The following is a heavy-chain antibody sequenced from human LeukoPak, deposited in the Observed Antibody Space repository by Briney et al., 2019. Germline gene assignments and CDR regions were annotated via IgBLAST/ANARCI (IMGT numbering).Heavy chain of an antibody. CDR1: GITLSNYA. CDR2: ISGSGGGT. D-gene: IGHD3-22*01. V-gene: IGHV3-23*01. CDR3: AKRGVVIRVILVGFHKEAYYFDS. J-gene: IGHJ4*02. Sequence: PGGSLRLSCAVSGITLSNYAMSWVRQAPGKGLEWVAGISGSGGGTHYADSVKGRFTISRDNPKSTLYLQMNNLRAGDTAVYFCAKRGVVIRVILVGFHKEAYYFDSWGQGALVTVSS.